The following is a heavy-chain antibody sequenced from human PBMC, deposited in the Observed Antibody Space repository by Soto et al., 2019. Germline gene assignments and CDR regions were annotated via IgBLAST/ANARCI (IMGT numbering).Heavy chain of an antibody. V-gene: IGHV3-7*04. J-gene: IGHJ6*02. Sequence: GGALRLSCAAPRFIFWKHLMSLVRQAPGKGLEWVANIKQDGSEKYYVDSVKGRFTISRDNAKNSLYLQMNSLRAEDTAVYYCARRRGAGGMDVWGQGTTVTVSS. CDR3: ARRRGAGGMDV. CDR1: RFIFWKHL. D-gene: IGHD3-10*01. CDR2: IKQDGSEK.